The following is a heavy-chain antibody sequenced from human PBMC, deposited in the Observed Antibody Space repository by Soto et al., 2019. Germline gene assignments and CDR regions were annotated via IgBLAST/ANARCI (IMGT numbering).Heavy chain of an antibody. J-gene: IGHJ1*01. CDR1: RGSITSYH. CDR3: ARDMHAGFTHYFEH. V-gene: IGHV4-59*01. Sequence: PSLSLSRTGFVSRGSITSYHWSWIRQFPWKRLKWMAYTAYTANTNYNPCLKSRVTRSMDTSKNQLSRKLTSMTSAYTAVYYCARDMHAGFTHYFEHWGQGTLGAGPS. D-gene: IGHD2-8*01. CDR2: TAYTANT.